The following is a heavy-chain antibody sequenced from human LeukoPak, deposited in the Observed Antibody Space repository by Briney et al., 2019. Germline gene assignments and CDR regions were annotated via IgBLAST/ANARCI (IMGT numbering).Heavy chain of an antibody. CDR1: GGSISGYY. CDR2: IHHSGIT. D-gene: IGHD6-25*01. J-gene: IGHJ4*02. CDR3: ARHAAETGYYFDY. Sequence: PSETLSLTCTVSGGSISGYYWSWIRQPPGKELEWIGYIHHSGITNYSPSLKSRVTISVDKSKNQFSLKLTSVTAADTAVYYCARHAAETGYYFDYWGQGTLVTVSS. V-gene: IGHV4-59*08.